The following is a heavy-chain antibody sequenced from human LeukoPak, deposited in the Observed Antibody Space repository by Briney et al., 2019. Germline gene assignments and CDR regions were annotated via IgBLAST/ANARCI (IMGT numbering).Heavy chain of an antibody. CDR3: ARYYYCSGSFDY. D-gene: IGHD3-10*01. CDR2: ISWDGGST. V-gene: IGHV3-43*01. J-gene: IGHJ4*02. Sequence: GGSLRLSCAASGFTFDDYTMHWVRQAPGKGLEWVSLISWDGGSTYYADSVKGGFTISRDNAENSLYLQMNSLRAEDTAVYYCARYYYCSGSFDYWGQGTLVTVSS. CDR1: GFTFDDYT.